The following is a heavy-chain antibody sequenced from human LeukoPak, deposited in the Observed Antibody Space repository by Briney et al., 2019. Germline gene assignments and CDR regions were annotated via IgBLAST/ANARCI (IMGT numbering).Heavy chain of an antibody. CDR2: MNPHSGNT. CDR1: GYTFANYD. D-gene: IGHD1-14*01. Sequence: ASVKVSCKASGYTFANYDINWVRQASGQGLEWMGWMNPHSGNTGYAQNFQGRVTMTRNTSISTAYMELRSLRSEDTAVYYCTRGGRYPDWGQGTLVTVSS. V-gene: IGHV1-8*01. J-gene: IGHJ4*02. CDR3: TRGGRYPD.